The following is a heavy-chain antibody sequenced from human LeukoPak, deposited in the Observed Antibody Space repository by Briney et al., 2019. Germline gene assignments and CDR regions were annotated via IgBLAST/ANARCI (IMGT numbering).Heavy chain of an antibody. J-gene: IGHJ4*02. D-gene: IGHD2-21*01. CDR2: INSDGSSI. Sequence: QPGGSLRLSCAASGFTFSSYWMHWVRQAPGKGLVWVSRINSDGSSIGYADSVKGRFTISRDNAKNTLYLQMNSLRAEDTAVYYCARDCLRGEWDYWGQGTLVTVSS. CDR1: GFTFSSYW. CDR3: ARDCLRGEWDY. V-gene: IGHV3-74*01.